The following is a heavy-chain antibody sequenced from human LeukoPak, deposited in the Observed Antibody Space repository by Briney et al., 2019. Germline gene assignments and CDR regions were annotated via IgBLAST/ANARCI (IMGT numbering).Heavy chain of an antibody. J-gene: IGHJ4*02. CDR2: ISSSSSTI. V-gene: IGHV3-48*01. CDR1: RFSFSRYS. CDR3: AREGFLEWLSTPPAALYFDY. D-gene: IGHD3-3*01. Sequence: GGSLRLSCAASRFSFSRYSMNWVRQAPGKGLERVSYISSSSSTIYYADSVKGRFTISRDNAKNSLYLQMNSLRAEDTAVYYCAREGFLEWLSTPPAALYFDYWGQGTLVTVSS.